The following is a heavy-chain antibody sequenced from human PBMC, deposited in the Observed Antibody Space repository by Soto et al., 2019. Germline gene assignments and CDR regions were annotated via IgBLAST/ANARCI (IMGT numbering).Heavy chain of an antibody. CDR2: ISYSGST. V-gene: IGHV4-59*01. Sequence: PSETLSLTCTVSGGSMSSYYWTWLRQSPGRGLEWIGYISYSGSTYYNPSLKSRVTISADTSKNQFPLRMNSMIAADTAVYYCARADPDASVGYWGQGTLVTVSS. CDR3: ARADPDASVGY. J-gene: IGHJ4*02. CDR1: GGSMSSYY. D-gene: IGHD2-15*01.